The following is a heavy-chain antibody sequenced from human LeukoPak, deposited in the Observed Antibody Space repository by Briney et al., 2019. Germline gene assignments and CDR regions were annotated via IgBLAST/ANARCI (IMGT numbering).Heavy chain of an antibody. Sequence: SETLSLTRTVSGGSISSSSAYWGWIRQPPGKGLEWIGSIYYSKNTYYNPSLKSRVTISADTSKNQFSLTLGSVSATDTAVYYCVSPRGFSYGYFDYWGQGTLVTVSS. CDR1: GGSISSSSAY. CDR3: VSPRGFSYGYFDY. D-gene: IGHD5-18*01. J-gene: IGHJ4*02. CDR2: IYYSKNT. V-gene: IGHV4-39*01.